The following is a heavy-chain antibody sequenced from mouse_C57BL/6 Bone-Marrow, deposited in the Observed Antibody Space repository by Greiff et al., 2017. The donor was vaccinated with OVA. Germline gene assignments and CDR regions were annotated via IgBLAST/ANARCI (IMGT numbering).Heavy chain of an antibody. CDR1: GYAFSSSW. J-gene: IGHJ4*01. CDR3: ARSDYHAMDY. V-gene: IGHV1-82*01. Sequence: QVQLKQSGPELVKPGASVKISCKASGYAFSSSWMNWVKQRPGKGLEWIGRIYPGDGDTNYNGKFKGKATLTADKSSSTAYMQLSSLTSEDSAVYFCARSDYHAMDYWGQGTSVTVSS. CDR2: IYPGDGDT.